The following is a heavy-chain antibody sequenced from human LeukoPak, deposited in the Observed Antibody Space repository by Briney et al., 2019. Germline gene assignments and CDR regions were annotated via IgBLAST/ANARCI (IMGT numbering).Heavy chain of an antibody. CDR3: AKVAEVTDYYYYYYMDV. V-gene: IGHV3-23*01. J-gene: IGHJ6*03. Sequence: PGGSLRLSCAASGFTFSSYAMSWVRQAPGKGLEWVSAISGSGGSTYYADSVKGRFTISRDNSKNTLYLQMNSLRAEDTAVYYCAKVAEVTDYYYYYYMDVWGKGTTVTISS. CDR1: GFTFSSYA. CDR2: ISGSGGST. D-gene: IGHD2-21*02.